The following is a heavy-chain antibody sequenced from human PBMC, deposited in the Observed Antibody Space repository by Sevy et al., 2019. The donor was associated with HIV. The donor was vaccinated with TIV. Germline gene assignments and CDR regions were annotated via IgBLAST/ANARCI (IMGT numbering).Heavy chain of an antibody. CDR2: ISGSGGNT. J-gene: IGHJ4*02. Sequence: GGSLRLSCAGSGFTFSSYAMSWVRQAPGKGLEWVSGISGSGGNTYYADSVKGRFTISIDNSKNTLYLQMNTLRAEDTAVYYCAIEAAYSSGPFDYWGQGTLVTVSS. V-gene: IGHV3-23*01. CDR3: AIEAAYSSGPFDY. D-gene: IGHD6-19*01. CDR1: GFTFSSYA.